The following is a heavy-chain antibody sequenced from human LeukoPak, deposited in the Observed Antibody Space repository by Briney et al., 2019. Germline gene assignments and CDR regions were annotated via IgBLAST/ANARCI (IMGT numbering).Heavy chain of an antibody. D-gene: IGHD3-10*01. CDR1: GGSISSYY. CDR3: ARLTYYYGSGSYPWFDP. CDR2: IYSSGSS. V-gene: IGHV4-4*07. J-gene: IGHJ5*02. Sequence: SETLSLTCTVSGGSISSYYWTWIRQPAGKGLEWIGRIYSSGSSNYNPSLKSRVTMSVDTSKNQFSLKLTSVTAADTAVYYCARLTYYYGSGSYPWFDPWGQGTLVTVSS.